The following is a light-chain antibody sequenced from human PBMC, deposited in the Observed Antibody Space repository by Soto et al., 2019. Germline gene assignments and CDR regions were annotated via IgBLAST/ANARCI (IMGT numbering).Light chain of an antibody. CDR2: DVS. Sequence: QSALTQPRSVSGSPGQSVTISCTGTSSDVGGYNYVSWYQQHPGKAPNVMIYDVSERPSGVPDRFSGSKSGNTASLTISGLQAEDEADYYCCLYGGSTRCVLGTGTKFTVL. CDR3: CLYGGSTRCV. CDR1: SSDVGGYNY. V-gene: IGLV2-11*01. J-gene: IGLJ1*01.